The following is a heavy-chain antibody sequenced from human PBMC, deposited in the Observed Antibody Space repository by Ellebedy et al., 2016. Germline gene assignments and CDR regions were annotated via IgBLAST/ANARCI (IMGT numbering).Heavy chain of an antibody. CDR2: INHSGST. D-gene: IGHD6-13*01. Sequence: SETLSLTCAVYGGSFSGYYWSWIRQPPGKGLEWIGEINHSGSTDYNPSLKSRVTMSVDTSKNQFSLKLSSVTAADTAVYYCARLASWQQLVLSYFDYWGQGTLVTVSS. J-gene: IGHJ4*02. V-gene: IGHV4-34*01. CDR3: ARLASWQQLVLSYFDY. CDR1: GGSFSGYY.